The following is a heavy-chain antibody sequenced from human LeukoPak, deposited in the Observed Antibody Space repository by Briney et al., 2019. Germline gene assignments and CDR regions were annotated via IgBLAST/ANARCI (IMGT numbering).Heavy chain of an antibody. CDR2: ISPNTGAT. CDR1: GYTFTGYY. D-gene: IGHD6-19*01. CDR3: ARDRVGSGWPRPFYFEF. Sequence: ASVKVSCKPSGYTFTGYYIHWVRQAPGQRLEWLGWISPNTGATMFAHKFQDRVSMTRDNSIDTAYLELTSLTADDTALYYCARDRVGSGWPRPFYFEFWGQGTLVTVSS. V-gene: IGHV1-2*02. J-gene: IGHJ4*02.